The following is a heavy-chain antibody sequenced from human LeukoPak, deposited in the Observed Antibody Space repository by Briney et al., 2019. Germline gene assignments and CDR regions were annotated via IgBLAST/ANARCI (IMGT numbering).Heavy chain of an antibody. D-gene: IGHD3-3*01. J-gene: IGHJ3*02. CDR3: ARSRFLEWLLPNDAFDI. V-gene: IGHV1-69*02. CDR2: IIPILGIA. Sequence: SVKVSCKASGGTFSSYTISWVRQAPGQGLEWMGRIIPILGIANYAQKFQGRVTITADKSTSTAYMELSSLRSEDTAVYYCARSRFLEWLLPNDAFDIWGQGTMVAVSS. CDR1: GGTFSSYT.